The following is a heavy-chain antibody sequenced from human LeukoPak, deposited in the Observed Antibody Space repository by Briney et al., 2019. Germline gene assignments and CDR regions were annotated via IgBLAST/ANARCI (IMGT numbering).Heavy chain of an antibody. CDR2: ISISSNYI. D-gene: IGHD3-3*01. V-gene: IGHV3-21*01. J-gene: IGHJ3*02. CDR3: ARGSRLGVVGRDAFDI. Sequence: GGSLRLSCAASGFTLSRYSMNWVRQAPGKGLEWVSSISISSNYIYYGDSVKGRFTISRDNARNSLYLQMNSLRAEDTAVYYCARGSRLGVVGRDAFDIWGQGTMVTVSS. CDR1: GFTLSRYS.